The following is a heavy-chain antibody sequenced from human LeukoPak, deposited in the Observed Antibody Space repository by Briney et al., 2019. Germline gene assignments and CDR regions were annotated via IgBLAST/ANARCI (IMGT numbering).Heavy chain of an antibody. J-gene: IGHJ4*02. CDR1: GYSISSGYY. D-gene: IGHD3-22*01. Sequence: PSETLSLTSAGSGYSISSGYYWGWVRQPPGKGLEWIGSIYHSETAYYNPSLKSRVTISIDTSKNQFSLKLSSVTAADTAVYYCAREFYDSSGYTDYWGQGTLVTVSS. CDR3: AREFYDSSGYTDY. V-gene: IGHV4-38-2*02. CDR2: IYHSETA.